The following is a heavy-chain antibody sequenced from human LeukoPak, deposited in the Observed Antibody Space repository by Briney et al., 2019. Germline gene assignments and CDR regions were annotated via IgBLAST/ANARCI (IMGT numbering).Heavy chain of an antibody. J-gene: IGHJ5*02. V-gene: IGHV4-38-2*02. CDR3: ARDRYCSSTSCWGWFDP. Sequence: SETLSLTCAVSGYSISSGDYWGWSRPPAGKVLELVGSIYHSGSTYYNPSLKGRVTIPVDTSTNQLSLKMSSVTAADTAVYYCARDRYCSSTSCWGWFDPWGQETLVTVSS. CDR2: IYHSGST. D-gene: IGHD2-2*01. CDR1: GYSISSGDY.